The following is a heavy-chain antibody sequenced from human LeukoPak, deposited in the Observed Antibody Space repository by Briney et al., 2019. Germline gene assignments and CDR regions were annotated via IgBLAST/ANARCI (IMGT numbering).Heavy chain of an antibody. J-gene: IGHJ5*02. CDR3: ARVPNDYVNWFDP. V-gene: IGHV1-8*01. D-gene: IGHD3-16*01. Sequence: ASVKVSCKASGYTFTSYDINWVRQATGQGLEWMGWMNPNSGNTGYAQKFQGRVTMTRDTSISTAYMELSRLRSDDTAVYYCARVPNDYVNWFDPWGQGTLVTVSS. CDR2: MNPNSGNT. CDR1: GYTFTSYD.